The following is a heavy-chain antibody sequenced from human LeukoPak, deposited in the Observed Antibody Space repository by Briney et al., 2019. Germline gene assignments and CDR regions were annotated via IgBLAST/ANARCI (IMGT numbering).Heavy chain of an antibody. V-gene: IGHV3-11*04. D-gene: IGHD1-26*01. J-gene: IGHJ4*02. CDR3: ARVRGSYSVDY. CDR2: ISNTGRTT. Sequence: GGSLRLSCAASGFTFSDYYMSWIRQAPGKGLEWVSYISNTGRTTQYADSVKGRFTISRDNAKNSLHLQMNSLRAEDTAVYYCARVRGSYSVDYWGQGTLVTVSS. CDR1: GFTFSDYY.